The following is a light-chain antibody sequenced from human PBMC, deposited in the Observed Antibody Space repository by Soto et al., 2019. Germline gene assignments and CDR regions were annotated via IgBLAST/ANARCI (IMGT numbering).Light chain of an antibody. V-gene: IGKV3-11*01. CDR1: QSVSSY. CDR3: QQRSNWPPT. Sequence: LLTQSPATLSLSPWELATFSCRASQSVSSYLAWYQQKPGQAPRLLIYDASNRATGIPARFSGSGSGTDFTLTISSLEPEDFAVYYCQQRSNWPPTFGQGTRLEIK. CDR2: DAS. J-gene: IGKJ5*01.